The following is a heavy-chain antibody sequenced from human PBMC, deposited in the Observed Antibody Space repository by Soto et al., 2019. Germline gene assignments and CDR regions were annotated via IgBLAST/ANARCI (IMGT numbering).Heavy chain of an antibody. V-gene: IGHV4-30-4*01. CDR1: GGSISSADYH. Sequence: SETLSLTCTVSGGSISSADYHWSWIRQPPGKGLEWIGYINYSGRTYYNPSLRSRLIISVDTSKNQFSLSLSSVTAADTAVYYCARDRNYYGSGTYYRDYYYGMDVWGQGTTVTVSS. J-gene: IGHJ6*02. CDR2: INYSGRT. D-gene: IGHD3-10*01. CDR3: ARDRNYYGSGTYYRDYYYGMDV.